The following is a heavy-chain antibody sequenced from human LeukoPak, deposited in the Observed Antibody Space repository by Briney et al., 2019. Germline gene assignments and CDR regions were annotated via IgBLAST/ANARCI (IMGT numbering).Heavy chain of an antibody. V-gene: IGHV4-59*01. D-gene: IGHD3-10*01. CDR2: IYYSGST. CDR1: GGSISSYY. Sequence: SETLSLTCTVSGGSISSYYWSWIRQPAGKGLEWIGYIYYSGSTNYNPSLKSRVTISVDTSKNQFSLKLSSVTAADTAVYYCARVTARGAFDIWGQGTMVTVSS. CDR3: ARVTARGAFDI. J-gene: IGHJ3*02.